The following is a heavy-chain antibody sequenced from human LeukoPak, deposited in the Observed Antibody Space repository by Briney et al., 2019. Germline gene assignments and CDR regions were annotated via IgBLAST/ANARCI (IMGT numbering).Heavy chain of an antibody. CDR2: ISDSGRST. CDR3: PRHDSFIPF. CDR1: GFTFSDYA. D-gene: IGHD5-18*01. V-gene: IGHV3-23*01. J-gene: IGHJ4*02. Sequence: PGGSLRLSCAASGFTFSDYAMSWVRQAPGKGLEWGSGISDSGRSTYYTDSVRGRCTISRDISKNMVYLQLNNPRAEDTALYFCPRHDSFIPFWGQGTLVSVSS.